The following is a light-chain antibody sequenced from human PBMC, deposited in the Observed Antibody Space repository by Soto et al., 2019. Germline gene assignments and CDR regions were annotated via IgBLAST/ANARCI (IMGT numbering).Light chain of an antibody. CDR2: DAS. CDR3: QQRSNWPLT. J-gene: IGKJ4*01. V-gene: IGKV3-11*01. Sequence: EIVLTQSPATLSLSPGERATLSCRASQSVSSYLAWYQQKPGQAPRLLIYDASNRATGIPARFSGSGSGKDFTLTISSLEPEDFAVYYWQQRSNWPLTFGGGTKVDIK. CDR1: QSVSSY.